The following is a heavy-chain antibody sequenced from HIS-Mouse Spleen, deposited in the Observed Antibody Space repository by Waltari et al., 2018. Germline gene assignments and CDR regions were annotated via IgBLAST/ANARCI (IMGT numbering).Heavy chain of an antibody. V-gene: IGHV3-30*18. CDR2: ISYDGSNK. CDR1: GFTFSSYG. D-gene: IGHD6-19*01. J-gene: IGHJ4*02. CDR3: AKASSGWLDY. Sequence: QVQLVESGGGVVQPGRSLRLSCAASGFTFSSYGMHWVRQAPGKGLEWGAVISYDGSNKYYADSGKGRFTISRDNSKNTLYLQMNSLRAEDTAVYYCAKASSGWLDYWGQGTLVTVSS.